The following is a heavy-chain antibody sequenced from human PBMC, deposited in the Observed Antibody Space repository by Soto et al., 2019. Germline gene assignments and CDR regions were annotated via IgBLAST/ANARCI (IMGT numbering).Heavy chain of an antibody. CDR2: INAGNGNT. J-gene: IGHJ3*02. Sequence: SEEVSYRASCYSFTSYAMHWVRQAPAQRLEWMGWINAGNGNTKYSQKFQGRVTITRDTSASTAYIELSSLRSEDTAVYYCASKSSSWATDAFDIWGQGTMVTV. CDR3: ASKSSSWATDAFDI. CDR1: CYSFTSYA. V-gene: IGHV1-3*01. D-gene: IGHD6-13*01.